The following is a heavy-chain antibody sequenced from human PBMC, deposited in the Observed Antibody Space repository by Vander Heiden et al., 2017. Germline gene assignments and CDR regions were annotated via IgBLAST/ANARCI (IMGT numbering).Heavy chain of an antibody. CDR3: AKGFWSYYSYYGMDV. V-gene: IGHV3-9*01. J-gene: IGHJ6*02. Sequence: EVQLVESGGGLVQPGRSLRLSCAASGFTFADYAMHWVRQAPGKGLEWVSGISWNSGSIGYADSVKGRFTISRDNAKNSLYLQMNSLRAEDTALYYCAKGFWSYYSYYGMDVWGQGTTVTVSS. CDR1: GFTFADYA. D-gene: IGHD3-3*01. CDR2: ISWNSGSI.